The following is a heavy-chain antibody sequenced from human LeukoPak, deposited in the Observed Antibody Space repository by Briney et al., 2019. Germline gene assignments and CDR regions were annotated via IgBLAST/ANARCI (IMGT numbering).Heavy chain of an antibody. CDR3: ARGKVVAGTPGQNSWDS. D-gene: IGHD6-19*01. CDR1: GGSISSYY. V-gene: IGHV4-4*07. Sequence: KTSETLSLTCTVSGGSISSYYWSWIRQPAGKGLEWIGRIYTSGSTNYNPSLKSRVTMSVDTSKNQFSLKLSSVTAADTAVYYCARGKVVAGTPGQNSWDSWGQGTLVTVSS. J-gene: IGHJ4*02. CDR2: IYTSGST.